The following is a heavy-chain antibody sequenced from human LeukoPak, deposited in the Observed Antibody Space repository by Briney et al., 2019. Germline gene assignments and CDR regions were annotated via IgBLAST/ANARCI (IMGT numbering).Heavy chain of an antibody. D-gene: IGHD6-13*01. CDR2: IYPGDSDT. J-gene: IGHJ4*02. CDR1: GYSFTSYR. Sequence: GESLKISCKGSGYSFTSYRIGWVRQMPGKGLEWMGIIYPGDSDTRYSPSFQGQVTISADKSISTAYLQWSSLKASDTAMYYCARQRRAAAASTKSYYFGYWGQGTLVTVSS. CDR3: ARQRRAAAASTKSYYFGY. V-gene: IGHV5-51*01.